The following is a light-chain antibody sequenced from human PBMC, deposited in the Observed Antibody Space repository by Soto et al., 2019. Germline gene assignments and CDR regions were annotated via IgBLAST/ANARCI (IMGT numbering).Light chain of an antibody. V-gene: IGKV1-39*01. CDR2: RAS. CDR3: QQTYSVPWT. J-gene: IGKJ1*01. Sequence: DIQMTQSPSSLSASVGDSVTISCRARQSIFTYLHWYQQKPGTAPRLLISRASSVQSGVPPRFSGSGSGRDFTLSISSLRPEDIGTYFCQQTYSVPWTFGPGTRVEI. CDR1: QSIFTY.